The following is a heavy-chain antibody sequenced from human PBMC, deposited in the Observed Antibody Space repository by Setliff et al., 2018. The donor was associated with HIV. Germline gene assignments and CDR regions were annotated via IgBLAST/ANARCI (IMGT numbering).Heavy chain of an antibody. D-gene: IGHD2-21*01. J-gene: IGHJ5*02. Sequence: SETMSLTCTVSGDSISTYYWSWIRQPPGKGLEWIGYIYTSGSTNYNPSLKSRVTISIDTSTNQFPLKLSSVTAADTAVHYCARLFIPNYFDPWGQGTLVTVSS. CDR2: IYTSGST. CDR3: ARLFIPNYFDP. CDR1: GDSISTYY. V-gene: IGHV4-4*08.